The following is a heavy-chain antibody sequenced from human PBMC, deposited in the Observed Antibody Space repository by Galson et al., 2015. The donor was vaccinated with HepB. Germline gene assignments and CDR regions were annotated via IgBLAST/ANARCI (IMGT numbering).Heavy chain of an antibody. J-gene: IGHJ6*03. CDR3: ASSLTPYCSSTSCYLISDYYYYMDV. D-gene: IGHD2-2*01. CDR1: GGTFSSYA. V-gene: IGHV1-69*13. Sequence: SVKVSCKASGGTFSSYAISWVRQAPGQGLEWMGGIIPIFGTANYAQKFQGRVTITADESTSTAYMELSSLRSEDTAVYYCASSLTPYCSSTSCYLISDYYYYMDVWGKGTTVTVSS. CDR2: IIPIFGTA.